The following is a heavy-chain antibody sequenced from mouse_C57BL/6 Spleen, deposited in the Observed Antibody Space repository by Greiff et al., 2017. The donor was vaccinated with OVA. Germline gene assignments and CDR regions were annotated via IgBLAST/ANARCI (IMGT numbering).Heavy chain of an antibody. D-gene: IGHD1-1*01. J-gene: IGHJ2*01. CDR1: GYTFTSYW. CDR3: ARGEAPVLSVGVDY. Sequence: QVQLQQPGAELVRPGSSVKLSCKASGYTFTSYWMHWVKQRPIQGLEWIGNIDPSDSETHYNQKFKDKATLTVDKSSSTAYMQLSSLTSEDSAVYYCARGEAPVLSVGVDYWGQGTTLTVSS. CDR2: IDPSDSET. V-gene: IGHV1-52*01.